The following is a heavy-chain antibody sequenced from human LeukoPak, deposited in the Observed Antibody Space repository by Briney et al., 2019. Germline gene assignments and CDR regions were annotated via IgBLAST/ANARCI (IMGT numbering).Heavy chain of an antibody. CDR1: GFTFSSYW. CDR2: IKQDGSEK. V-gene: IGHV3-7*03. Sequence: PGGSLRLSCAASGFTFSSYWMSWVRQAPGKGLEWVANIKQDGSEKYYVDSVKGRLTISRDNAKNSLYLQMNSLRAEDTAVYYCARGRSGRFTRAYYFDYWGQGTLVTVSS. D-gene: IGHD6-19*01. CDR3: ARGRSGRFTRAYYFDY. J-gene: IGHJ4*02.